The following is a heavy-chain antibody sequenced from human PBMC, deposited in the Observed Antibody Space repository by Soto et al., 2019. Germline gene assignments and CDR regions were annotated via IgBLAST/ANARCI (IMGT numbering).Heavy chain of an antibody. Sequence: SLTISCAASGFTVGTYAMNLVGQAPGKGLEWVSTITDVGDPTYYADSVKGRFTISRDNSKDTLFLQMNSLRAEDTARYYCAEDRDIADHLEGGFDYSGMDVWGQGTTVTVSS. CDR3: AEDRDIADHLEGGFDYSGMDV. J-gene: IGHJ6*02. V-gene: IGHV3-23*01. CDR2: ITDVGDPT. D-gene: IGHD5-12*01. CDR1: GFTVGTYA.